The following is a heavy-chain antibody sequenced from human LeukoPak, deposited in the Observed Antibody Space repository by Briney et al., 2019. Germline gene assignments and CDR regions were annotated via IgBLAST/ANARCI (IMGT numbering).Heavy chain of an antibody. D-gene: IGHD5-18*01. CDR1: GGSFSGYY. J-gene: IGHJ4*02. CDR3: ARPNTAMVPYYFDY. Sequence: SETLSLTCAVYGGSFSGYYWSWIRQPPGKGLEWIGEINHSGSTNYNPSLKSRVTISVDMSKNQFSLKLSSVTAADTAVYYCARPNTAMVPYYFDYWGQGTLVTVSS. CDR2: INHSGST. V-gene: IGHV4-34*01.